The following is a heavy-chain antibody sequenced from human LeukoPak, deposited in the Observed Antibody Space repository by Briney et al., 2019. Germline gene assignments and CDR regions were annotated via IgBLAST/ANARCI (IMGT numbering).Heavy chain of an antibody. D-gene: IGHD6-19*01. Sequence: GGSLRLSCSASGFTFSSYAMHWVRQAPGKGLEYVSAISSNGGSTCYADSVKGRFTISRDNSKNTLYLQMSSLRGEDTAVYYCYVSGWTEDIDNWGQGTLVTVSS. CDR2: ISSNGGST. CDR1: GFTFSSYA. V-gene: IGHV3-64D*06. J-gene: IGHJ4*02. CDR3: YVSGWTEDIDN.